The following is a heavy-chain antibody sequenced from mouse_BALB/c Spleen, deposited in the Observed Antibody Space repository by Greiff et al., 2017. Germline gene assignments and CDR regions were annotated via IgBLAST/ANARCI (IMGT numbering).Heavy chain of an antibody. CDR3: ARSNYRYDVSYAMDY. D-gene: IGHD2-14*01. CDR1: GFNIKDTY. J-gene: IGHJ4*01. Sequence: VQLQQSGAELVKPGASVKLSCTASGFNIKDTYMHWVKQRPEQGLEWIGRIDPANGNTKYDPKFQGKATITADTSSNTAYLQLSSLTSEDTAVYYCARSNYRYDVSYAMDYWGQGTSVTVSS. CDR2: IDPANGNT. V-gene: IGHV14-3*02.